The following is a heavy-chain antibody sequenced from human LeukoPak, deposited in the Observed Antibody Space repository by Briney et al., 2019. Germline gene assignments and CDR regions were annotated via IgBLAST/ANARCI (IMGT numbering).Heavy chain of an antibody. CDR1: GFTFSSYG. V-gene: IGHV3-30*02. CDR2: IRYDGSNK. Sequence: GGSLRLSCAASGFTFSSYGMHWDRQAPGKGLEWVAFIRYDGSNKYYADSVKGRFTISRDNSKNTLYLQMNSLRAEDTAVYYCAKDRGSGSYHYFDYWGQGTLVTVSS. CDR3: AKDRGSGSYHYFDY. J-gene: IGHJ4*02. D-gene: IGHD3-10*01.